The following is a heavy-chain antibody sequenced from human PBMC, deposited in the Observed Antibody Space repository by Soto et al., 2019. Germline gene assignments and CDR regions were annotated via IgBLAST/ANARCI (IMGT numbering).Heavy chain of an antibody. CDR1: GGSFY. CDR2: IRHSGST. V-gene: IGHV4-34*01. Sequence: QVQLQQWGAGLLKPSETLSLNCAVYGGSFYWTWIRQPPGKGLEWIGEIRHSGSTNCNPSLKSRVSISIDRSKSQVSLTVYSVTAADTAVYYCARGGGDYDYAVDVWGQGTTVTVSS. J-gene: IGHJ6*02. CDR3: ARGGGDYDYAVDV. D-gene: IGHD4-17*01.